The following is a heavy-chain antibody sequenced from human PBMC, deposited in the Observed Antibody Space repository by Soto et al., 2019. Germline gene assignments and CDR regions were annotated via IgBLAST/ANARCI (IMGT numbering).Heavy chain of an antibody. V-gene: IGHV3-7*01. CDR3: ATSSDTGYIFDF. CDR2: IKQDGSDE. Sequence: GGSLRLSCAASGFTFTTYWMSWVRQSPGKGLEWVVNIKQDGSDEYYVESVRGRFTISRDNAKNSLYLQMNSLRAEGTAVYYCATSSDTGYIFDFWGQGTLVTAS. CDR1: GFTFTTYW. D-gene: IGHD3-9*01. J-gene: IGHJ4*02.